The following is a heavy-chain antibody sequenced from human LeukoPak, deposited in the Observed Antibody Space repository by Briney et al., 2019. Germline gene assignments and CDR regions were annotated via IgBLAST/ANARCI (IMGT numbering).Heavy chain of an antibody. CDR1: GFTFSSYG. CDR2: ISYDGSNK. Sequence: GGSLRLSCAASGFTFSSYGMHWVRQAPGKGLEWVAVISYDGSNKYYADSVKGRFTISRDNSKNTLYLQMNSLRAEDTAVYYCAKDRGLLRYYYYYYMDVWGKGTTVTASS. CDR3: AKDRGLLRYYYYYYMDV. D-gene: IGHD3-22*01. J-gene: IGHJ6*03. V-gene: IGHV3-30*18.